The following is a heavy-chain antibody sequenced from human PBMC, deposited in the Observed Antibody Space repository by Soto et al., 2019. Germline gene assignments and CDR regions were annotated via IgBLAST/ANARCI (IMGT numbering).Heavy chain of an antibody. CDR1: GFSFSGSG. Sequence: GGSLRLSCAASGFSFSGSGIHWVRQASGKGLEWIGRIRSKPNNYATAYVASVKGRFTISRDVSKNQFSLQLNSVTPEDTAVYYCARVRFEQQMSHFDYWGQGILVTVSS. CDR2: IRSKPNNYAT. D-gene: IGHD6-13*01. J-gene: IGHJ4*02. CDR3: ARVRFEQQMSHFDY. V-gene: IGHV3-73*01.